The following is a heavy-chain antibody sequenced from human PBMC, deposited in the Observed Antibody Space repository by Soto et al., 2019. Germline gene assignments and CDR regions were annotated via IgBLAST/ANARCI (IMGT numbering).Heavy chain of an antibody. CDR3: ARHSASWQGFDY. Sequence: QVQLQESGPGLVKPSQTLSLTCSVSGGSISSGGYYWSWIRQHPEKGLEWIGYIYYSGSTNYNPSLKSRVIISVDTSSNRFSLDLRSVTAADTAIYYCARHSASWQGFDYWGHGTLVTVSS. J-gene: IGHJ5*01. CDR1: GGSISSGGYY. CDR2: IYYSGST. V-gene: IGHV4-31*03. D-gene: IGHD1-26*01.